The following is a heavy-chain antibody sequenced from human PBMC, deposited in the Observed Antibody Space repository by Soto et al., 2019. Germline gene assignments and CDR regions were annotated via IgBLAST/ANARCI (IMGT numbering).Heavy chain of an antibody. CDR3: ARDKTPGEEGRMPNAFDI. V-gene: IGHV4-59*01. D-gene: IGHD7-27*01. CDR1: GGSISSYY. J-gene: IGHJ3*02. CDR2: IYYSGST. Sequence: QVQLQESGPGLVKPSETLSLTCTVSGGSISSYYWSWIRQPPGKGLEWIGYIYYSGSTNYNPSLKSRVTISVDTSKNQFSLKLSSVTAADTAVYYCARDKTPGEEGRMPNAFDIWGQGTMVTVSS.